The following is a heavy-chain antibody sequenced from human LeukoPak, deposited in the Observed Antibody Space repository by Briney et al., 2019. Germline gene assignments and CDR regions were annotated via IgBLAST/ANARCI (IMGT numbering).Heavy chain of an antibody. D-gene: IGHD3-3*01. CDR3: GKDFEWSPDY. V-gene: IGHV3-30*02. CDR1: GFTLSNYG. J-gene: IGHJ4*02. CDR2: INHDGRNK. Sequence: GGSLRLSCAASGFTLSNYGMHWVRQAPGKGLEWVAYINHDGRNKYFADSVKGRFTVSRDNSKNTVYLQMNSLRVEDTAVYYCGKDFEWSPDYWGQGTLVTVSS.